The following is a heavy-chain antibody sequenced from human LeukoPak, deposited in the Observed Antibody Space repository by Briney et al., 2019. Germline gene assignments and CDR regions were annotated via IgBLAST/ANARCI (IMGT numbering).Heavy chain of an antibody. CDR1: GYTFTSYY. Sequence: ASVKVSCKASGYTFTSYYMHWVRQAPGQRLEWMGWINAGNGNTKYSQKFQGRVTITRDTSASTAYMELSSLRSEDTAVYYCARDQQGALLWFGELWSRSNWFDPWGQGTLDTVSS. D-gene: IGHD3-10*01. J-gene: IGHJ5*02. V-gene: IGHV1-3*01. CDR2: INAGNGNT. CDR3: ARDQQGALLWFGELWSRSNWFDP.